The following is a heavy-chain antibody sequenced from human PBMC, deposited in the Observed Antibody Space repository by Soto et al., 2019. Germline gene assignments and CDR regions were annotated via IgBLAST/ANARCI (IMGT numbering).Heavy chain of an antibody. J-gene: IGHJ4*02. CDR3: ASDLLTARGY. V-gene: IGHV3-64D*08. CDR1: GFTFSNFA. Sequence: GGSLRLSCSASGFTFSNFAMHWVRLAPGKGLEYVAVIDDTGINTYYADSVKGRFTISRDNSKNTLYLRMSSVRVEDTAVYYCASDLLTARGYWGQGTPVTVSS. CDR2: IDDTGINT. D-gene: IGHD3-9*01.